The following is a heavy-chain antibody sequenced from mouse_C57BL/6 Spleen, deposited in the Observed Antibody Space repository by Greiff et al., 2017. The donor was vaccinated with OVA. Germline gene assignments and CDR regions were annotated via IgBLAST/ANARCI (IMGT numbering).Heavy chain of an antibody. CDR2: IYPGDGDT. Sequence: VQGVESGPELVKPGASVKISCKASGYAFSSSWMNWVKQRPGKGLEWIGRIYPGDGDTNYNGKFKGKATLTADKSSSTAYMQLSSLTSEDSAVYFCARIGRQPYYAMDYWGQGTSVTVSS. CDR3: ARIGRQPYYAMDY. D-gene: IGHD3-2*01. CDR1: GYAFSSSW. V-gene: IGHV1-82*01. J-gene: IGHJ4*01.